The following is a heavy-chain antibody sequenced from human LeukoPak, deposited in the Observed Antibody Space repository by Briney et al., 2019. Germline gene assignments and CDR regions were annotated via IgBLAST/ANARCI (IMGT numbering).Heavy chain of an antibody. CDR3: ARVPRRECGGDCYGWFDP. Sequence: PGGSLRLSCAASGFTFDYFTMYWVRQPPGKGLVWVSRIKSDGSTTNYADSVKGRFTISRDNAKNTLYLQMNSLRAEDTAVYYCARVPRRECGGDCYGWFDPWGQGTLVTVSS. D-gene: IGHD2-21*02. V-gene: IGHV3-74*01. CDR2: IKSDGSTT. J-gene: IGHJ5*02. CDR1: GFTFDYFT.